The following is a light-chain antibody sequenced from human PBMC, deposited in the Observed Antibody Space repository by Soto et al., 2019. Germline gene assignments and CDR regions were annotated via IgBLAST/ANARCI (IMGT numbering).Light chain of an antibody. CDR3: QQRSNWPPIT. V-gene: IGKV3-11*01. CDR1: QSVSSY. Sequence: EIVLTQSPVTLSLSPVEIATLSFRASQSVSSYLAWYQQKPGQAPRLLIYDASNRATGIPARFSGSGSGTDFTLTIDNLEPEDFAVYYCQQRSNWPPITFGQGTRLEIK. J-gene: IGKJ5*01. CDR2: DAS.